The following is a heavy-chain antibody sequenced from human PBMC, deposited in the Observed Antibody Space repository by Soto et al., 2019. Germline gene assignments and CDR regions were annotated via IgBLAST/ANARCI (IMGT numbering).Heavy chain of an antibody. Sequence: SETLSLTCTLCGDSLSRGGHYWCWIRQHPGKGLEWIGHIYDSVNTYYSPSLRSRVTISADISKIRFTLNLRSMTGAETAVYYSARVGHRRYFAILTGYWGQGNMGAVSS. CDR1: GDSLSRGGHY. V-gene: IGHV4-31*03. CDR3: ARVGHRRYFAILTGY. CDR2: IYDSVNT. J-gene: IGHJ4*02. D-gene: IGHD3-9*01.